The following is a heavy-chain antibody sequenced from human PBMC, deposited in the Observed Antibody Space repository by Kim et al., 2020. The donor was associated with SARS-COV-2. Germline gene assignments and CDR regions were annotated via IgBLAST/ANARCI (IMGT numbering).Heavy chain of an antibody. CDR2: NT. J-gene: IGHJ4*02. Sequence: NTYYNPSLKSRVTISVDTSKNQFSLKLSSMTAADTAVYYCARRRDTYFDFWGQGTLVTVSS. V-gene: IGHV4-39*01. CDR3: ARRRDTYFDF. D-gene: IGHD5-18*01.